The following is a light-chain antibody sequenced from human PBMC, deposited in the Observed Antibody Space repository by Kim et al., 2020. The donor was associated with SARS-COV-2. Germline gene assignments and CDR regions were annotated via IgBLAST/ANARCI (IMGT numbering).Light chain of an antibody. Sequence: GQMFTISCSGTSSNIGSSTVNWYQHLPGTAPKLLIYHNNQRLSGVPDRFSGSKSGTSASLAISGLQSEDEADYYCSAWDDSLKTVMFGGGTQLTVL. CDR2: HNN. CDR3: SAWDDSLKTVM. CDR1: SSNIGSST. J-gene: IGLJ3*02. V-gene: IGLV1-44*01.